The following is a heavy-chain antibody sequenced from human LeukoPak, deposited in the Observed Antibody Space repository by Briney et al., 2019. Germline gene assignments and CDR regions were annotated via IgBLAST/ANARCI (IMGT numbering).Heavy chain of an antibody. CDR2: IYYSGST. V-gene: IGHV4-59*08. J-gene: IGHJ6*02. CDR3: ARGLDPLGYCSGGSCYRDGMDV. D-gene: IGHD2-15*01. CDR1: GGSISSYY. Sequence: PSETLSLTCTVSGGSISSYYWSWIRQPPGKGLEWIGYIYYSGSTYYNPSLKSRVTISVDTSKNQFSLKLSSVTAADTAVYYCARGLDPLGYCSGGSCYRDGMDVWGQGTTVTVSS.